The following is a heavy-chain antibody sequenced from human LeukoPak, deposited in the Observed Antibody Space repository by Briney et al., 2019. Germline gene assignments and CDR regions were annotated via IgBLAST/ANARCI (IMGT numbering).Heavy chain of an antibody. V-gene: IGHV1-2*02. J-gene: IGHJ4*02. Sequence: ASVKVSCKASGYTFTGYYMHWVRQAPGQGLEWMGWINPNSGGTNYAQKFQGRVTMTRDMSTSTVYMELSSLRSEDTAVYYCARERTDSSGWPTFDYWGQGTLVTVSS. CDR3: ARERTDSSGWPTFDY. D-gene: IGHD6-19*01. CDR2: INPNSGGT. CDR1: GYTFTGYY.